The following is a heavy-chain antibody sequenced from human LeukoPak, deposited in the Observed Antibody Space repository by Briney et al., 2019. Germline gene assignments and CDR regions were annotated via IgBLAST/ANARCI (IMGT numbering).Heavy chain of an antibody. Sequence: PSETLSLTCAVYGGSFSGYYWSWIRQPPGKGLEWIGEINHSGSTNYNPSLKSRVTISVDTSKNQFSLKLSSVTAADTAVYYCASPIAARPRDYWGQETLVTVSS. CDR2: INHSGST. CDR3: ASPIAARPRDY. V-gene: IGHV4-34*01. D-gene: IGHD6-6*01. J-gene: IGHJ4*02. CDR1: GGSFSGYY.